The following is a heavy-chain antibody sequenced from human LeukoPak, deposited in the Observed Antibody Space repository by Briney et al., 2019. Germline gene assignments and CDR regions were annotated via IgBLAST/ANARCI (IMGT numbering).Heavy chain of an antibody. D-gene: IGHD4-17*01. V-gene: IGHV4-4*02. CDR1: GGSISSSNW. Sequence: PSGTLSLTCAVSGGSISSSNWWSWVRQPPGKGLEWIGEIYHSGSTNYNPSLKSRVTISVDKSKNQFSLKLSSVTAADTAVYYCARSYGDYGLGYYYFDYWGQGTLVTVSS. CDR2: IYHSGST. CDR3: ARSYGDYGLGYYYFDY. J-gene: IGHJ4*02.